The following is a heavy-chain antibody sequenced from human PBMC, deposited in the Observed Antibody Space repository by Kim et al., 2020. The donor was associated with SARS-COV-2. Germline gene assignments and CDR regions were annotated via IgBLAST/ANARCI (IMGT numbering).Heavy chain of an antibody. V-gene: IGHV3-23*01. D-gene: IGHD3-16*01. J-gene: IGHJ3*02. CDR3: ARGGSSLAFDI. Sequence: PDSVTGRFTISRNKSKNSLYLQMNSLRTGDTAIYYCARGGSSLAFDIWGQGKMVTVSS.